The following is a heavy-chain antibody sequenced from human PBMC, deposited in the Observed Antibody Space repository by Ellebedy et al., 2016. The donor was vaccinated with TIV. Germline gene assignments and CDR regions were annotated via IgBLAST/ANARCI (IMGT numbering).Heavy chain of an antibody. Sequence: GGSLSLSXAGSGFTFSTYALTWVRQVPGKGLEWVSSIRASGGATYYADTVKGRFTISRDNSKNTLYLQMSSLRAADTAVYHCARDPNGDYLGAFEMWGRGTVVTVSS. CDR1: GFTFSTYA. J-gene: IGHJ3*02. CDR3: ARDPNGDYLGAFEM. D-gene: IGHD4-17*01. CDR2: IRASGGAT. V-gene: IGHV3-23*01.